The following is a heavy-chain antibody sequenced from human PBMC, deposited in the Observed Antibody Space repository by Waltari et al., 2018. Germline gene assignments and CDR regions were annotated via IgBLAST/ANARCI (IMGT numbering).Heavy chain of an antibody. J-gene: IGHJ4*02. Sequence: EVQLVESGGGLVMPGGSLRLSCAASGFTFNNAWMNWVRQAPGKGLEWVGRIKARTDGGTTDYAASVIGRITISRYDSKNTLFLQMNSLKTDDTAVYYCTTTYSPGVAAAGTDYWGQGTLVTVSS. V-gene: IGHV3-15*07. D-gene: IGHD6-13*01. CDR3: TTTYSPGVAAAGTDY. CDR2: IKARTDGGTT. CDR1: GFTFNNAW.